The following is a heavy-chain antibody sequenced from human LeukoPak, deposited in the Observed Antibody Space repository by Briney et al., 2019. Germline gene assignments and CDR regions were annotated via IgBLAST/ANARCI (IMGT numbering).Heavy chain of an antibody. CDR2: ISWNSGSL. D-gene: IGHD1-1*01. J-gene: IGHJ5*02. CDR3: AKVFANWNDVGWFDP. V-gene: IGHV3-9*01. CDR1: GFNFQDYA. Sequence: PGRSLRLSCAASGFNFQDYAIHWVRQTPGKGLEWVSGISWNSGSLGYADSVKGRFTISRDNAKNSVYLQMNGLRPEDTALYYCAKVFANWNDVGWFDPWGQGTLVTVSS.